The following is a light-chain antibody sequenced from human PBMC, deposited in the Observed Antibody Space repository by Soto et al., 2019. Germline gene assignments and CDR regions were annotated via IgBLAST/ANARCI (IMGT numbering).Light chain of an antibody. CDR3: QHRRNWPLT. Sequence: EIVLTQSPGTLSLSPGETATLSCRASQSVNNQLAWYQQKPGQAPRLLIYDASTRATGIPARISGSGSGADFTLTISSLEPEAFAVYYCQHRRNWPLTFGGGTKVESK. V-gene: IGKV3-11*01. CDR2: DAS. J-gene: IGKJ4*01. CDR1: QSVNNQ.